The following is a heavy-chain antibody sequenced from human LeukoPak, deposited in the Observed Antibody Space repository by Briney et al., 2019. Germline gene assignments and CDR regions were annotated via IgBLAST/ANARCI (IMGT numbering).Heavy chain of an antibody. V-gene: IGHV1-18*01. CDR1: GYTFTSCS. CDR2: ISAYNGNT. Sequence: ASVKVSCKASGYTFTSCSINWVRQAPGQGLGRMGGISAYNGNTKYAQKVQGRVTMTTDTSTSTAYMELRSLRSDDTAVYYCARGLGGSGSYFLTFDYWGQGTLVTVSS. J-gene: IGHJ4*02. CDR3: ARGLGGSGSYFLTFDY. D-gene: IGHD1-26*01.